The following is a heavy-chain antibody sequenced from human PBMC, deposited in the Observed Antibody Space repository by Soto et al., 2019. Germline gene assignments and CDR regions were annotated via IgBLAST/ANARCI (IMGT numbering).Heavy chain of an antibody. V-gene: IGHV3-74*01. Sequence: EVQLVESGGTLVQPGGSLRLSCAASGFTFNTYWMHWVRQAPGKGLVWVSRINSDGTKTTYADSVKGRFTISRDNDKNTVYLEMRSLRDKDTAVYYCATVATHSYTWLDPWGQGTLVTVSS. CDR3: ATVATHSYTWLDP. CDR1: GFTFNTYW. D-gene: IGHD5-12*01. CDR2: INSDGTKT. J-gene: IGHJ5*02.